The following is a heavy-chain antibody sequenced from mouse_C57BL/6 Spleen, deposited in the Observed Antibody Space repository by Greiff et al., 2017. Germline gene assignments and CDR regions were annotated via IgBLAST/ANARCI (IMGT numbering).Heavy chain of an antibody. Sequence: EVKLMESGAELVKPGASVKLSCTASGFNIKDYYMHWVKQRTEQGLEWIGRIDPEDGENKYAPHFQGKATINADTSSNTAYLQLSSLTSEDTAVYYCASFYDGYSYFDYWGQGTTLTVSS. J-gene: IGHJ2*01. CDR2: IDPEDGEN. D-gene: IGHD2-3*01. CDR1: GFNIKDYY. CDR3: ASFYDGYSYFDY. V-gene: IGHV14-2*01.